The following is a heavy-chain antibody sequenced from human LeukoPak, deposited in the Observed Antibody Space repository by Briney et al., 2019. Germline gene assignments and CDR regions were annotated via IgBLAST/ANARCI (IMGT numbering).Heavy chain of an antibody. CDR1: GFTFSSYS. CDR3: ARARGYSYGYSDH. Sequence: GGSLRLSCAGSGFTFSSYSMNWVRQAPGKGLEWVSYISSSSSIIDYADSVKGRFTISRDNAKNSLYLQMNSLRAEDTAVYYCARARGYSYGYSDHWGQGTLVTVSS. CDR2: ISSSSSII. V-gene: IGHV3-48*01. D-gene: IGHD5-18*01. J-gene: IGHJ5*02.